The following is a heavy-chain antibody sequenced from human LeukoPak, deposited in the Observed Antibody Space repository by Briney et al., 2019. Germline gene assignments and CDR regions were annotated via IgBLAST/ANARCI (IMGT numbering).Heavy chain of an antibody. V-gene: IGHV1-18*04. CDR1: GYTFTNYG. Sequence: ASVKVSCKASGYTFTNYGITWVRQAPGQGLEWMGWISAYNGNTNYAQKLQGRVTMATDTSTSTAYMELRSLRSDDTAVYYCARGCSSTSCNYFDYWGQGTLVTVSS. D-gene: IGHD2-2*01. J-gene: IGHJ4*02. CDR3: ARGCSSTSCNYFDY. CDR2: ISAYNGNT.